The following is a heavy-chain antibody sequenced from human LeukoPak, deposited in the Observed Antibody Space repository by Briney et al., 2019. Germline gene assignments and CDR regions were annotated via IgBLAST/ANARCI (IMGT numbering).Heavy chain of an antibody. D-gene: IGHD5-12*01. CDR2: IYYSGST. Sequence: SQTLSLTCTVSGGFISSGGYYWSWIRQHPGKGLEWIGYIYYSGSTYYNPSLKSRVTISVDTSKNQFSLKLSSVTAADTAVYYCARVFGGYAGRYFDYWGQGTLVTVSS. CDR3: ARVFGGYAGRYFDY. J-gene: IGHJ4*02. CDR1: GGFISSGGYY. V-gene: IGHV4-31*03.